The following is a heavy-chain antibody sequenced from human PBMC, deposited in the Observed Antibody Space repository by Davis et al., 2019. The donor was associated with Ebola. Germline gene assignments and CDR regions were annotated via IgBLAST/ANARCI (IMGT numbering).Heavy chain of an antibody. Sequence: GGSLRLSCAASGFTFSSYSMNWVHQAPGKGLEWVSSISSSSSYIYYADSVKGRFTISRDNAKNSLYLQMNSLRAEDTAVYYCARGAGDIVVVIAAASYYYGMDVWGQGTTVTVSS. CDR1: GFTFSSYS. V-gene: IGHV3-21*01. J-gene: IGHJ6*02. D-gene: IGHD2-15*01. CDR2: ISSSSSYI. CDR3: ARGAGDIVVVIAAASYYYGMDV.